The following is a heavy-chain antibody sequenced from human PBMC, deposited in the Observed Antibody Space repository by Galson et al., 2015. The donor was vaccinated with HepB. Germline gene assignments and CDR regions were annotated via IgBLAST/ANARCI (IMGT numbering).Heavy chain of an antibody. CDR2: IWYDGSNK. J-gene: IGHJ4*02. CDR3: ARDDATDIAVAGTTDY. D-gene: IGHD6-19*01. CDR1: GFTFSSYG. Sequence: SLRLSCAASGFTFSSYGMHWVRQAPGKGLEWVAVIWYDGSNKYYADPVKGRFTISRDNSKNTLYLQMNSLRAEDTAVYCCARDDATDIAVAGTTDYWGQGTLVTVSS. V-gene: IGHV3-33*08.